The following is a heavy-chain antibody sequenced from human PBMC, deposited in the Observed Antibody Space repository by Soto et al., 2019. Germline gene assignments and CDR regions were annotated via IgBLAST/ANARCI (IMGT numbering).Heavy chain of an antibody. V-gene: IGHV4-4*07. Sequence: PSETLSLTCTVSGGSVSGHYWSWLRQPAGKGLQWIGRFYAYGSANYNPSLKSRVTMSVDTSKNQFSLRLTSVTAADTAVYYCARDRPSPGRYRSSTSCYLGCFDPWGQGILVTVSS. D-gene: IGHD2-2*01. CDR3: ARDRPSPGRYRSSTSCYLGCFDP. J-gene: IGHJ5*02. CDR1: GGSVSGHY. CDR2: FYAYGSA.